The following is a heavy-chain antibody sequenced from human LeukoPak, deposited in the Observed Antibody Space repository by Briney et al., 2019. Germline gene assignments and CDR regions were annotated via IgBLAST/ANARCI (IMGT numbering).Heavy chain of an antibody. CDR1: GITFRTYA. CDR2: INGDGSST. J-gene: IGHJ4*02. CDR3: AKWGAQAGIYRAVDC. V-gene: IGHV3-23*01. Sequence: GGSLRLSCAVSGITFRTYAMSWVRQAGGKGLEWVSSINGDGSSTYYADSVKGRFTISRDNSKNTLSLQMNSLRVEDTAVYYCAKWGAQAGIYRAVDCWGRGTLVTVSS. D-gene: IGHD3-10*01.